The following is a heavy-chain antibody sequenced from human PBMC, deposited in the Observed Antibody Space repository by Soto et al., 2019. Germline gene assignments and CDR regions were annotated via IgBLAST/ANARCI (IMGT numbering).Heavy chain of an antibody. CDR1: GGLLSSYA. D-gene: IGHD3-22*01. Sequence: QVQLVQSGAEVKRPGSSVKVSCKTSGGLLSSYAISWVRQAPGQGLEWMGGSIPTFGTTVYAQNFQGRVSITADRSTSTANLELRGLGSQDTAVYYCARGINDYYDGTGTSWDDAFEIWGQGTMVTVSS. V-gene: IGHV1-69*06. CDR2: SIPTFGTT. J-gene: IGHJ3*02. CDR3: ARGINDYYDGTGTSWDDAFEI.